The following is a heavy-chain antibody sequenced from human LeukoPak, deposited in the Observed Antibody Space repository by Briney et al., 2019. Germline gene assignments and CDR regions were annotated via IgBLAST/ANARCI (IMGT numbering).Heavy chain of an antibody. D-gene: IGHD3-9*01. V-gene: IGHV3-7*01. CDR3: ARDFDGPDYDMLTGGSYYFDY. CDR2: IKEEGSDK. J-gene: IGHJ4*02. CDR1: GFTLSDYW. Sequence: GGSLSLSCPVYGFTLSDYWMTWVRQAPGRGLEWVANIKEEGSDKQYVGAVQGRFTISRDNAANSRYLQMNSLKAEGTAVYYCARDFDGPDYDMLTGGSYYFDYWGQGTLVTVSS.